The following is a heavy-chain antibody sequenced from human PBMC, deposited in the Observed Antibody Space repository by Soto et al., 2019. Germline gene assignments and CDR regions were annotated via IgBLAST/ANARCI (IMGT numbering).Heavy chain of an antibody. V-gene: IGHV3-30*04. D-gene: IGHD3-10*01. CDR2: VSSDGSNK. CDR1: GFTFNTYA. J-gene: IGHJ4*02. CDR3: ARGAITVLRGVDY. Sequence: GSLRLSCAASGFTFNTYAVHWVRQAPGKGLEWVAVVSSDGSNKYYSDSVKGRFSISRDNSNNTLSLQMNSLRTEDTAVYYCARGAITVLRGVDYWGRGTLVTVSS.